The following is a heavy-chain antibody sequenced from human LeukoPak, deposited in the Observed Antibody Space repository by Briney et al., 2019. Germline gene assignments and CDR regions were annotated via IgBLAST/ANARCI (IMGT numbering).Heavy chain of an antibody. CDR3: ASRMIVEGYYYRMDV. J-gene: IGHJ6*02. D-gene: IGHD3-22*01. Sequence: SVKVSCKASGGTFSSYAISWVRQAPGQGLEWMGRIIPIFGIANYAQKFQGRVTITADKSTSTAYMELSSLRSEDTAVYYCASRMIVEGYYYRMDVWGQGTTVTVSS. CDR1: GGTFSSYA. CDR2: IIPIFGIA. V-gene: IGHV1-69*04.